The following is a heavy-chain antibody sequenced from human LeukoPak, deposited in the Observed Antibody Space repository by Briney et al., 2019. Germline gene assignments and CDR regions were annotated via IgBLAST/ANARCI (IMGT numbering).Heavy chain of an antibody. Sequence: GGSLRLSCAASGFTFSSYAMHWVRQAPGKGLEWVAVISYDGSIKYYADSVKGRFTISRDNSKNTLYLQMNSLRAEDTAVYYCASIAARLKVDYWGQGTLVTVSS. V-gene: IGHV3-30*01. J-gene: IGHJ4*02. CDR3: ASIAARLKVDY. CDR2: ISYDGSIK. D-gene: IGHD6-6*01. CDR1: GFTFSSYA.